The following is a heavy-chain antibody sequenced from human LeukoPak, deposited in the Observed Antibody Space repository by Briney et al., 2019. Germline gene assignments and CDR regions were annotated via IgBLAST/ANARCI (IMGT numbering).Heavy chain of an antibody. D-gene: IGHD5-12*01. Sequence: GGSLRLSCAASGFTVSRSYMSWVRQAPGKGLEWVSSMYDGGTTHHADSVKGRFTISRDNSKNTLYLQTNSLTDEDTAVYYCARERTSGLDFDYWGQGTLVTVSS. V-gene: IGHV3-66*01. J-gene: IGHJ4*02. CDR1: GFTVSRSY. CDR2: MYDGGTT. CDR3: ARERTSGLDFDY.